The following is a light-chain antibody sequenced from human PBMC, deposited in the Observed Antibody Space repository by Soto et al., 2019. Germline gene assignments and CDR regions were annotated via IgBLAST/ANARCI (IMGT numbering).Light chain of an antibody. Sequence: QSALTQSASVSGSPGQSITISCTGTSSDVGAYDWVSWYQHHPGKAPKLIIHEVINRPSGISFRFSGSKSGNTASLTISGLQAEDEADYYCSSYTSSSTVLFGGGTQLTVL. V-gene: IGLV2-14*01. CDR1: SSDVGAYDW. CDR3: SSYTSSSTVL. CDR2: EVI. J-gene: IGLJ2*01.